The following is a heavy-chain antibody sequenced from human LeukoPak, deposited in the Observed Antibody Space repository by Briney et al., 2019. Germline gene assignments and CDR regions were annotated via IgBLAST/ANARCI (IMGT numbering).Heavy chain of an antibody. Sequence: GGSLRLSCAASGFTVSSNYMSWVRQAPGKGLEWVSVIYSGGSTYYADSVKGRFTISRDNSKNTLYLQMNSLRAEDTAVYYCARDKGQLDHYFDYWGQGTLVTVSS. CDR3: ARDKGQLDHYFDY. J-gene: IGHJ4*02. CDR2: IYSGGST. D-gene: IGHD6-13*01. V-gene: IGHV3-53*01. CDR1: GFTVSSNY.